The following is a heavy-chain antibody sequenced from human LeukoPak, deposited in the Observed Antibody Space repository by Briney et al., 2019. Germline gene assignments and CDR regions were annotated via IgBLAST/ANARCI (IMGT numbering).Heavy chain of an antibody. J-gene: IGHJ4*02. CDR1: GGSISSSSYY. V-gene: IGHV4-39*01. CDR2: IYYSGNT. Sequence: PSEMLSLSCTVSGGSISSSSYYWGWIRQPPGKWLGWIGSIYYSGNTYCTPSLKGRVSISVDTSKNQFSLKLSSVTAADSAEYYCARQTVSRIVNLGFDYWGQGTLVTVSS. CDR3: ARQTVSRIVNLGFDY. D-gene: IGHD3-22*01.